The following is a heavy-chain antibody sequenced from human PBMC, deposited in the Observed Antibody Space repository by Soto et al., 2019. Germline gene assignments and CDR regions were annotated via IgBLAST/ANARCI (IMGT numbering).Heavy chain of an antibody. Sequence: PGGSLRLSCAASGFTFSSYAMHWFRQAPGKGLEWVAVISYDGSNKYYADSVKGRFTISRDNSKNTLYLQMNSLRAEDTAVYYCARARWQVAAPTDYFDYWGQGTLVTVSS. CDR3: ARARWQVAAPTDYFDY. V-gene: IGHV3-30-3*01. CDR1: GFTFSSYA. D-gene: IGHD2-15*01. J-gene: IGHJ4*02. CDR2: ISYDGSNK.